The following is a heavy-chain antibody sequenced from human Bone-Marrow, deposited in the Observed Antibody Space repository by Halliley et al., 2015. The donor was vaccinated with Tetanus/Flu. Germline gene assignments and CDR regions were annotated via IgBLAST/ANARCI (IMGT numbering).Heavy chain of an antibody. CDR3: ASGVGGVKGTYCGMDV. J-gene: IGHJ6*02. Sequence: YISSRSTQINYADSVKGRFTVSRDNAKSSLYLQMNSLRADDTAVYHCASGVGGVKGTYCGMDVWGQGTTVTVSS. D-gene: IGHD3-16*01. V-gene: IGHV3-11*03. CDR2: ISSRSTQI.